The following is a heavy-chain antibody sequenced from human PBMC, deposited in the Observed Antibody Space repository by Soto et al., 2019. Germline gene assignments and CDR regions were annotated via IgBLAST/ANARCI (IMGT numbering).Heavy chain of an antibody. CDR3: AILTDPH. J-gene: IGHJ4*01. Sequence: EVKVLESGGALVQPGGSLRRSCAASGVTFTNYGMNWVRQAPGKGLEWGSGIGKEGKTYYADSEKGRFTVSRDNSKDTAFLLMSTLRVEDTAIYCCAILTDPHCGQGTLVTVSS. V-gene: IGHV3-23*01. CDR2: IGKEGKT. D-gene: IGHD2-21*02. CDR1: GVTFTNYG.